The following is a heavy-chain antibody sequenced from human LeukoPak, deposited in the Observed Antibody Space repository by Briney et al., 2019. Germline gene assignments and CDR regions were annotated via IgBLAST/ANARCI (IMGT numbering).Heavy chain of an antibody. CDR3: ASMTTVTYTTFDY. J-gene: IGHJ4*02. D-gene: IGHD4-17*01. V-gene: IGHV3-23*01. CDR2: ISGSGGST. CDR1: GFTFSSYA. Sequence: GGSLRLSCAASGFTFSSYAMSWVRQAPWKGLEGVSAISGSGGSTYYADSVKGRFTISRDNSKNTLYLQMNSLSAEDTAVYYCASMTTVTYTTFDYWGQGTLVTVSS.